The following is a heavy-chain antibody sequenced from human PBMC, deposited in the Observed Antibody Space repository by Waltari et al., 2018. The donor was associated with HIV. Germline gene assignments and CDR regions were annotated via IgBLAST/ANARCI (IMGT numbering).Heavy chain of an antibody. V-gene: IGHV3-48*04. CDR3: ARKSIAARQVGMDV. Sequence: EVQLVESGGGLVQPGGSLRLSCAASGFTFSSYSMNWVRQAPGKGLEWVSYISSSSSTIYYADSVKGRFTISRDNAKNSLYLQMNSLRAEDTAVYYCARKSIAARQVGMDVWGQGTTVTVSS. CDR2: ISSSSSTI. D-gene: IGHD6-6*01. CDR1: GFTFSSYS. J-gene: IGHJ6*02.